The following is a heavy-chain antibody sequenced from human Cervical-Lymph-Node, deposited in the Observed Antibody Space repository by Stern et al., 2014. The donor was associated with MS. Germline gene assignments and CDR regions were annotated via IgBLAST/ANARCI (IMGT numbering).Heavy chain of an antibody. J-gene: IGHJ4*02. Sequence: QVTLRESGPTLLKPPQTLTLTCSFSGFSLSTDGLGVGWIRQPPGKALEWLALIYWDDDKRYSPSLKSRLTISKDTSTNEVVLTMTNIDPIDTGTYYCALYRRHAMVSGTGRYFFDYWGQGSLVTISS. CDR3: ALYRRHAMVSGTGRYFFDY. CDR1: GFSLSTDGLG. D-gene: IGHD2-15*01. V-gene: IGHV2-5*02. CDR2: IYWDDDK.